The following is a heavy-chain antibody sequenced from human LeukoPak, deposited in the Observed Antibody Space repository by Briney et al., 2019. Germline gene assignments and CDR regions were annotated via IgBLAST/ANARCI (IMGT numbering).Heavy chain of an antibody. Sequence: GASVKVSCKASGYTFTSYYMHWVRQAPGQGLEWMGIINPSGGSTSYAQKFQGRVTMTRDTSISTAYMELSRLTSDDTAVYYCAKGVHSYGNFDYWGQGTLVTVSS. CDR3: AKGVHSYGNFDY. D-gene: IGHD5-18*01. CDR1: GYTFTSYY. CDR2: INPSGGST. J-gene: IGHJ4*02. V-gene: IGHV1-46*01.